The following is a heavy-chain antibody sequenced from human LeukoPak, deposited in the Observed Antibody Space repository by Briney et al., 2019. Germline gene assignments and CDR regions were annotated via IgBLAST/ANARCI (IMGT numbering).Heavy chain of an antibody. Sequence: GGSLRLSCAASAFTFSDYSMNWVRQAPGKGLEWISYISGRSSTIYYADSVRGRFTISRDNAKNSMHLQMNSLRAEDAAVYYCARDLLTSGSYFFDYWGQGTLVTVSS. CDR1: AFTFSDYS. J-gene: IGHJ4*02. CDR3: ARDLLTSGSYFFDY. D-gene: IGHD1-26*01. V-gene: IGHV3-48*01. CDR2: ISGRSSTI.